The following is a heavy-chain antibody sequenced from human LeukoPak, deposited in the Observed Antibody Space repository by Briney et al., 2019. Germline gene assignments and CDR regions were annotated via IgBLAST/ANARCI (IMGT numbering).Heavy chain of an antibody. CDR2: IYPGDSDT. CDR1: GYIFTNFW. CDR3: ARQWPAAFDI. D-gene: IGHD2-2*01. Sequence: GESLKISCKGSGYIFTNFWIGWVRQMPGKGLEWMGIIYPGDSDTRYSPSFQGQVTISADKSIRTAYLQWSSLKASDTAMYYCARQWPAAFDIWGQGTMVTVSS. V-gene: IGHV5-51*01. J-gene: IGHJ3*02.